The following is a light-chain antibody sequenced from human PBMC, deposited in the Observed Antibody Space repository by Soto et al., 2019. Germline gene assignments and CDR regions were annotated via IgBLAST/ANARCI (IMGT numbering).Light chain of an antibody. CDR2: GAS. J-gene: IGKJ4*01. V-gene: IGKV3-20*01. CDR1: TSSY. CDR3: QQYGSSPLT. Sequence: EIVFTQSPGTLSLSPGERATLSCRASTSSYLAWYQQKPGQAPRLLIYGASSRATGIPDRFSGSGSGTDFTLTISXLEPEDFAVYYCQQYGSSPLTFGGGTRWIT.